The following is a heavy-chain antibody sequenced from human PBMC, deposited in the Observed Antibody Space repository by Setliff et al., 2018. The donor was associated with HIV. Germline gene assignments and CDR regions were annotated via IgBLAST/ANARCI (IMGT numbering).Heavy chain of an antibody. CDR2: IRYDGTYK. D-gene: IGHD6-19*01. Sequence: GGSLRLSCAASGFTFSSYGMHWVRQAPGKGLEWVAFIRYDGTYKCYADSLKGRFTISRDNSKNTLFLQMNSLRTEDTAVYYCAKNFYSSPWSPLDYWGQGTLVTVS. V-gene: IGHV3-30*02. CDR3: AKNFYSSPWSPLDY. J-gene: IGHJ4*02. CDR1: GFTFSSYG.